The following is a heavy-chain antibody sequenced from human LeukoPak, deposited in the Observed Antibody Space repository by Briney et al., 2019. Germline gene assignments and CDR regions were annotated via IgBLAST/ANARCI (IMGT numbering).Heavy chain of an antibody. CDR3: ARIGPEWGYFDY. J-gene: IGHJ4*02. CDR2: ISGSGGST. CDR1: GFTFSSYA. V-gene: IGHV3-23*01. Sequence: SGGSLRLSCAASGFTFSSYAMSWVRQAPGKGLEWVSAISGSGGSTYYADSVKGRFTISRDNAKNSLYLQMNSLRAEDTAVYYCARIGPEWGYFDYWGQGTLVTVSS. D-gene: IGHD2-8*01.